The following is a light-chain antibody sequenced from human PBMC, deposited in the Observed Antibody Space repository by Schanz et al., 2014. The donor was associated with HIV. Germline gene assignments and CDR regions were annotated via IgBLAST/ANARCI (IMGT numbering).Light chain of an antibody. V-gene: IGKV3-20*01. CDR2: GAS. CDR1: QIISTS. Sequence: EAVLTQSPATLSVYPGERVTLSCRTTQIISTSLAWYQQRPGQPPRLLLYGASSRATGIPDRFSGSGSGTDFTLTISRLEPEDFAVYYCHHYGTSPPAFTFGPGTKVDIK. CDR3: HHYGTSPPAFT. J-gene: IGKJ3*01.